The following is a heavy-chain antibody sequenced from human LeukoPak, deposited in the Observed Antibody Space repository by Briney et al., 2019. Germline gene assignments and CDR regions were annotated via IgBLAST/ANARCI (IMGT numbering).Heavy chain of an antibody. CDR1: GGTISSYY. Sequence: SETLSLTCTVSGGTISSYYWSWIRQPAGKGLEWIGRIYTSGSTNYNPSLKSRVTMSVDTSKNQFSLKLSSVTAADTAVYYCAGYDFWSGYYTGGWFDPWGQGTLVTVSS. D-gene: IGHD3-3*01. CDR3: AGYDFWSGYYTGGWFDP. CDR2: IYTSGST. V-gene: IGHV4-4*07. J-gene: IGHJ5*02.